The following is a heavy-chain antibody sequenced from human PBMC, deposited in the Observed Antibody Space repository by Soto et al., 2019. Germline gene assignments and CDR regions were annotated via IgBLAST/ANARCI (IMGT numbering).Heavy chain of an antibody. CDR1: GGSFSSSNDY. CDR2: FYFGGST. Sequence: SETLSLTCTVSGGSFSSSNDYWVWLRQPPGKGLEWVGSFYFGGSTYYNPSLKSRVTISVDTSKNQFSLKLSSVTAADTAVYYCARVIPDYGGNLSYYFDYWGQGTLVTVSS. CDR3: ARVIPDYGGNLSYYFDY. D-gene: IGHD4-17*01. V-gene: IGHV4-39*07. J-gene: IGHJ4*02.